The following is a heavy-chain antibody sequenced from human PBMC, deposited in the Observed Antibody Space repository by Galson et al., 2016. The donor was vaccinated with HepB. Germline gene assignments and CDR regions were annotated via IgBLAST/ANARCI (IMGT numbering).Heavy chain of an antibody. CDR1: GGSIRSGGYY. V-gene: IGHV4-31*03. D-gene: IGHD7-27*01. J-gene: IGHJ3*01. Sequence: TLSLTCTVSGGSIRSGGYYWSWIRQHPGKGLEWIGYIYHSGTTYYNPSLKSRVIMTFDTSTNQFSLKVSSVTAADTAVYYCARDLRSTWGRVSVWGQGTMVTVSS. CDR3: ARDLRSTWGRVSV. CDR2: IYHSGTT.